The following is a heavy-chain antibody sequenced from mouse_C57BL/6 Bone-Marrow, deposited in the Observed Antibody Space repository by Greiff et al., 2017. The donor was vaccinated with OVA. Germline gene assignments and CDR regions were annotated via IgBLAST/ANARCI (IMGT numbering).Heavy chain of an antibody. CDR1: GYSITSGYY. CDR3: ARGWGSYAMDY. CDR2: ISYDGSN. Sequence: VQLQQSGPGLVKPSQSLSLTCSVTGYSITSGYYWNWIRQFPGNKLEWMGYISYDGSNNYNPSLKNRISITRDTSKNQFFLKLNSVTTEDTATYYCARGWGSYAMDYWGQGTSVTVSS. J-gene: IGHJ4*01. V-gene: IGHV3-6*01. D-gene: IGHD2-3*01.